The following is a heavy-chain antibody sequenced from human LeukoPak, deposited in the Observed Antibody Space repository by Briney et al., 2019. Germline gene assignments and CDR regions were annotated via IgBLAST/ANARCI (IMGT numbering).Heavy chain of an antibody. Sequence: SETLSLTCTVSGGSISSYYWSWIRQPPGKGLEWIGYIYYSGSTNYNPSLKSRVTISVDTSKNQFSLKLSSVTAADTAVYYCASDSSGYSDCYYYMDVWGKGTTVTVSS. V-gene: IGHV4-59*01. CDR1: GGSISSYY. D-gene: IGHD3-22*01. CDR3: ASDSSGYSDCYYYMDV. CDR2: IYYSGST. J-gene: IGHJ6*03.